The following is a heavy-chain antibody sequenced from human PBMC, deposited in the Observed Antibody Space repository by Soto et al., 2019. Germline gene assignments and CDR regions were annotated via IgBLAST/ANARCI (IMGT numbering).Heavy chain of an antibody. J-gene: IGHJ4*02. CDR2: ISYDGSNK. CDR1: GLTFSSYG. CDR3: AKDRTYDGSLDY. V-gene: IGHV3-30*18. D-gene: IGHD3-22*01. Sequence: PGGSLRLSCAASGLTFSSYGMHWVRQAPGKGLEWVAVISYDGSNKYYADSVKGRFTISRDNSKNTLYLQMNSLRAEDTAVYYCAKDRTYDGSLDYWGQGTLVTVSS.